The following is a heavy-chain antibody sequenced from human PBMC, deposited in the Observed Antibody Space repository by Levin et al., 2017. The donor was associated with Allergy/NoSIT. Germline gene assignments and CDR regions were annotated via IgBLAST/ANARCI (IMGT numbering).Heavy chain of an antibody. J-gene: IGHJ3*02. D-gene: IGHD3-10*01. CDR3: ARDNIGLPDAFDI. Sequence: PGGSLRLSCAASGFTFDDYAMHWVRQAPGKGLEWASGISWNSGSIGYADSVKGRFTISRDNAKNSLYLQMNSLRTEDTALYYCARDNIGLPDAFDIWGQGTMVIVSS. CDR2: ISWNSGSI. CDR1: GFTFDDYA. V-gene: IGHV3-9*01.